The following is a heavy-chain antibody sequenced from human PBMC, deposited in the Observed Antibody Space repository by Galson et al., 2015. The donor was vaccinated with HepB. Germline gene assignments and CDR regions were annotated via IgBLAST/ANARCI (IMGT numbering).Heavy chain of an antibody. D-gene: IGHD3-3*01. CDR1: GFTFSSYW. Sequence: SLRLSCAASGFTFSSYWMSWVRQAPGKGLEWVANIKQDGSEKYYVDSVKGRFTISRDNAKNSLYLQMNSLRAEDTAVYYCARDGIGHDFWSGQGTFDYWGQGTLVTVSS. CDR2: IKQDGSEK. J-gene: IGHJ4*02. V-gene: IGHV3-7*01. CDR3: ARDGIGHDFWSGQGTFDY.